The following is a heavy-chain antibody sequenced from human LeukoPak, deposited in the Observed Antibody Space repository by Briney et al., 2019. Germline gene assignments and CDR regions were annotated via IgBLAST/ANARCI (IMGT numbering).Heavy chain of an antibody. J-gene: IGHJ6*03. D-gene: IGHD2-2*02. CDR1: GGTFSSYA. Sequence: ASVKVSCKASGGTFSSYAISWVRQAPGQGPEWMGGIIPIFGTANYAQKFQGRVTITADESTSTAYMELSSLRSEDTAVYYCAREAYCSSTSCHNYYYYYMDVWGKGTTVTVSS. CDR2: IIPIFGTA. CDR3: AREAYCSSTSCHNYYYYYMDV. V-gene: IGHV1-69*13.